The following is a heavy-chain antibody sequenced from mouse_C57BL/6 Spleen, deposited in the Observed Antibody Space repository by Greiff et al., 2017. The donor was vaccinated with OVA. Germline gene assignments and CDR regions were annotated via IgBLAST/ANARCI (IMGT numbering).Heavy chain of an antibody. D-gene: IGHD2-1*01. CDR2: SRNKANDYTT. V-gene: IGHV7-1*01. Sequence: EVQLQESGGGLVQSGRSLRLSCATSGFTFSDFYMEWVRQAPGKGLEWIAASRNKANDYTTEYSASVKGRFIVSRDTSQSILYLQMNALRAEDTAIYYCARDPYGKWYFDVWGTGTTVTVSS. J-gene: IGHJ1*03. CDR3: ARDPYGKWYFDV. CDR1: GFTFSDFY.